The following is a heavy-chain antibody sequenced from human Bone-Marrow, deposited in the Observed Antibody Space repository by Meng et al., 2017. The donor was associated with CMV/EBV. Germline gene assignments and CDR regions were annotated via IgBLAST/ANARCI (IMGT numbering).Heavy chain of an antibody. J-gene: IGHJ4*02. CDR1: GFIFSSYA. V-gene: IGHV3-30*04. Sequence: GESLKISCAASGFIFSSYAMHWVRQAPGKGLEWVAVISYDGSNKYYADSVKGRFTISRDNSKNTLYLQMNSLRAEDTAVYYCARDSVGYCSSTSCFSLDYWGQGTLVTVSS. CDR2: ISYDGSNK. CDR3: ARDSVGYCSSTSCFSLDY. D-gene: IGHD2-2*01.